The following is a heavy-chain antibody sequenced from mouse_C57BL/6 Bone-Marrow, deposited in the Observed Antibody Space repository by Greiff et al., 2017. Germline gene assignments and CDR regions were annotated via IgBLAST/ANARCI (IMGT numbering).Heavy chain of an antibody. CDR3: ARERDLLRYFDV. CDR2: ISYDGSN. D-gene: IGHD1-1*01. V-gene: IGHV3-6*01. CDR1: GYSITSGYY. Sequence: VQLQQSGPGLVKPSQSLSLTCSVTGYSITSGYYWNWIRQFPGNKLEWMGYISYDGSNNYNPSLKNRISITRDTSKNQFFLKLNSVTTEDTATYYCARERDLLRYFDVWGTGTTVTVSS. J-gene: IGHJ1*03.